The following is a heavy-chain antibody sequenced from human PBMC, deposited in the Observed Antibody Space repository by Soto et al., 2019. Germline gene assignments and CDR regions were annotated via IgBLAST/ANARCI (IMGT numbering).Heavy chain of an antibody. J-gene: IGHJ3*02. CDR3: AKWSTYGLGPADAFDI. Sequence: PGGSLRLSCAASGFTFSSYGMHWVRQAPGKGLEWVAVISYDGSNKYYADSVKGRFTISRDNSKNTLYLQMNSLRAEDTAVYYCAKWSTYGLGPADAFDIWGQGTMVTVSS. D-gene: IGHD4-17*01. CDR1: GFTFSSYG. CDR2: ISYDGSNK. V-gene: IGHV3-30*18.